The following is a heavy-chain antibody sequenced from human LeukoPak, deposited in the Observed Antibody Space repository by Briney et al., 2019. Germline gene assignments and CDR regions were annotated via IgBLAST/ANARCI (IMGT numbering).Heavy chain of an antibody. CDR2: IYANGGT. CDR3: ARDFTRNSYAVAEFFHP. D-gene: IGHD5-18*01. Sequence: PSDTLSLTCTVPGRSLSGYYWNWIRQSARKGLAWIGRIYANGGTNYNPSLRSRVSMSVDTSKNQFSLKLTSVTAADTAIYYCARDFTRNSYAVAEFFHPGGRGTLVSVSS. J-gene: IGHJ1*01. CDR1: GRSLSGYY. V-gene: IGHV4-4*07.